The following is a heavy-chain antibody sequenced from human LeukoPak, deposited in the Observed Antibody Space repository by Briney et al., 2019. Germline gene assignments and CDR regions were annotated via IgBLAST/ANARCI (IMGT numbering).Heavy chain of an antibody. CDR1: GYSFTSSW. V-gene: IGHV5-51*01. CDR3: ARQPGAGWSDP. Sequence: GESLKISCQASGYSFTSSWIGWARQMPGKGLEWMAIINPGDSDTRYSPSFQGQVTISADKSISTVYLQWGSLEASDTAMYYCARQPGAGWSDPWGQGTLVTVSS. D-gene: IGHD3-10*01. CDR2: INPGDSDT. J-gene: IGHJ5*02.